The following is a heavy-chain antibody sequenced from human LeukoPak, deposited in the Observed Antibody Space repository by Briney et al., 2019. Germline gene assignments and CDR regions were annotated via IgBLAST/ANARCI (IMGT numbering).Heavy chain of an antibody. V-gene: IGHV3-23*01. D-gene: IGHD3-9*01. CDR3: AKILPDVSLF. J-gene: IGHJ4*02. CDR1: GFTFSSYA. Sequence: PGGSLRLSCAASGFTFSSYAMSWVRQAPGKGLEWVSTIRGAGGESNYAASLEGRFTIYRDNSLNTLYLEVNSLRVDDTAVYYCAKILPDVSLFRGQGTLVTVSS. CDR2: IRGAGGES.